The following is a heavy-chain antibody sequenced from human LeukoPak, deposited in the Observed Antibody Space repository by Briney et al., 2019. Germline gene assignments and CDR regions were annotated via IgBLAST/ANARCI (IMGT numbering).Heavy chain of an antibody. J-gene: IGHJ4*02. CDR2: ISPYYGNT. CDR3: ARVYSTNYYGSGDRPFLFDY. V-gene: IGHV1-18*01. Sequence: ASVKVSCKASGYTFTSYGFSWVRQAPGQGLEWMGWISPYYGNTNYAQKLQDRVTMITDTSTSTAYMELTSLRSDDTAVYYCARVYSTNYYGSGDRPFLFDYWGQGTVVTVSS. D-gene: IGHD3-10*01. CDR1: GYTFTSYG.